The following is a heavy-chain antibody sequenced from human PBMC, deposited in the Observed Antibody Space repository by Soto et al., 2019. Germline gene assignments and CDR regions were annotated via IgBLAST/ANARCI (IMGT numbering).Heavy chain of an antibody. CDR2: VFHSGDT. D-gene: IGHD7-27*01. Sequence: SETLSLTCAVSGDSISSSVWWTWVRQPPGKGLEWIGEVFHSGDTYFNPSLRSRVAMSVDKSANEFSLKVTSVTAADTAIYYCTRKVWVRFDYWGQGARVTVSS. V-gene: IGHV4-4*02. CDR1: GDSISSSVW. CDR3: TRKVWVRFDY. J-gene: IGHJ4*02.